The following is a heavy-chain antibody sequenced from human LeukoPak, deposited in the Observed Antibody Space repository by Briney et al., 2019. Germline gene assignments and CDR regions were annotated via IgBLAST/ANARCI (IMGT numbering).Heavy chain of an antibody. Sequence: SETRSLTCTVASGSMSTYYWGWIRQSPGKGLGWIGYVYNSGSTSYNPSLKSRLTISIDTSKPQFYLKLSSVPAADTAVYYCARVVYSGSWGYFDYWGQGILVTVSS. CDR2: VYNSGST. CDR1: SGSMSTYY. J-gene: IGHJ4*02. CDR3: ARVVYSGSWGYFDY. D-gene: IGHD3-10*01. V-gene: IGHV4-59*01.